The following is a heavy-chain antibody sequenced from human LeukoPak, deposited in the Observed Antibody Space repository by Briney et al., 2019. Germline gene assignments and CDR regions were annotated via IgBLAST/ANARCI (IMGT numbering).Heavy chain of an antibody. V-gene: IGHV6-1*01. J-gene: IGHJ4*02. CDR2: TYYRSKWYY. CDR1: GDSVSSNDAT. Sequence: SQTVSLTCAISGDSVSSNDATWNWIRQSPSRGLEWLGRTYYRSKWYYDYAVSVKSLIIINPDTSKNQFSLQLNSVTPEDTAVYYCARDRNFGGPYNTIDYWGQGTLVTVSS. CDR3: ARDRNFGGPYNTIDY. D-gene: IGHD5-24*01.